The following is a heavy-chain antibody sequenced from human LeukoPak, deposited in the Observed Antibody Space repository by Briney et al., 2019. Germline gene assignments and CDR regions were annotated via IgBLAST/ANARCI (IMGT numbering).Heavy chain of an antibody. CDR1: GGSISGYY. V-gene: IGHV4-59*08. CDR3: ATYCSGGNCYSDDAFDI. Sequence: PSETLSLTCTVSGGSISGYYWSWIRQPPGKGLEWIGYIYYSGSTNYNPSLKSRVTISVDTSKNQFSLKLSSVTAADTAVYYCATYCSGGNCYSDDAFDIWGQGTMVTVSS. J-gene: IGHJ3*02. D-gene: IGHD2-15*01. CDR2: IYYSGST.